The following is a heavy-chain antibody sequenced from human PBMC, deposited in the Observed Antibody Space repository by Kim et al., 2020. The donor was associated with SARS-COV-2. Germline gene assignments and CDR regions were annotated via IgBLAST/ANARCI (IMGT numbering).Heavy chain of an antibody. D-gene: IGHD1-26*01. J-gene: IGHJ3*02. V-gene: IGHV1-24*01. CDR1: GYTLTELS. CDR3: ATSYSGSYQLPDAFDI. CDR2: FDPEDGET. Sequence: ASVKVSCKVSGYTLTELSMHWVRQAPGKGLEWMGGFDPEDGETIYAQKFQGRVTMTEDTSTDTAYMELSSLRSEDTAVYYCATSYSGSYQLPDAFDIWGQGTMVTVSS.